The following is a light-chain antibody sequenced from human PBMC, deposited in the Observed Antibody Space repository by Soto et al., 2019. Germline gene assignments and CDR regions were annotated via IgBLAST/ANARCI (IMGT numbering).Light chain of an antibody. V-gene: IGLV2-23*02. CDR3: WSCAGSSTFV. Sequence: QSALTQPASVSGSPGQSITISCTGTSSDVGSYNLVSWYQQHPGKAPKLMIYEVSKRPSGVSNRFSGSKSGNTASLTISGLQAEDEADYYCWSCAGSSTFVFGGGTKLTVL. CDR1: SSDVGSYNL. CDR2: EVS. J-gene: IGLJ3*02.